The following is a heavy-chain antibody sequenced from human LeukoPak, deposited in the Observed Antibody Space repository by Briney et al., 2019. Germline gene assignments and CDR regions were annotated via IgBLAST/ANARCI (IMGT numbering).Heavy chain of an antibody. Sequence: SETLSLTCTVSGDSISSYYWSWIRQPPGKGLEWIGYIYYSGSTNYNPSLKSRVTISVDTSKNQFSLKLNSVTAADTAVYYCARHSTTWGWFDPWGQGTLVTVSS. V-gene: IGHV4-59*08. CDR3: ARHSTTWGWFDP. J-gene: IGHJ5*02. D-gene: IGHD2/OR15-2a*01. CDR1: GDSISSYY. CDR2: IYYSGST.